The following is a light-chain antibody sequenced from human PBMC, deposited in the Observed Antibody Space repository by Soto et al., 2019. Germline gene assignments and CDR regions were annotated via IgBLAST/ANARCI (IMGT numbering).Light chain of an antibody. Sequence: EIVLTQSPATLSLSPGERATLSCRASQSVNSYLAWYQQKVGQAPRLLIYDASNRATGIPARFSGSGSGTDFTLTISSLESEDFAVYYCQQRYNWPLTFGGGTKVEIK. J-gene: IGKJ4*01. CDR3: QQRYNWPLT. CDR2: DAS. CDR1: QSVNSY. V-gene: IGKV3-11*01.